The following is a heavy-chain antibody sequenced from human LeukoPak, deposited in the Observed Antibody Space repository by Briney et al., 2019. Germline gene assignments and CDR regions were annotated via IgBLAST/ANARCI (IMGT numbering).Heavy chain of an antibody. J-gene: IGHJ4*02. D-gene: IGHD3-3*01. CDR2: IYYSGST. V-gene: IGHV4-39*07. CDR1: GGSISSSSYY. Sequence: SETLSLTCTVSGGSISSSSYYWGWIRHPPGRGLEWIGSIYYSGSTYSNPSLKSRVTISVDTSKNQFSLKLSSVTAADTAVYYCARVGYDFWSGYRQHYYFDYWGQGTLVTVSS. CDR3: ARVGYDFWSGYRQHYYFDY.